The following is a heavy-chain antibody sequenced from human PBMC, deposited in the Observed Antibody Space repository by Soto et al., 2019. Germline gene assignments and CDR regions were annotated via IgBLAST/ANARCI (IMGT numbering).Heavy chain of an antibody. V-gene: IGHV2-70*11. D-gene: IGHD2-2*01. Sequence: SGPTLVNPTQTLTLTCTFSGFSLSTSGMCVSWIRQPPGKALEWLARIDWDDDKYYSTSLKTRLTISKDTSKNQVVLTMTNMDPVDTATYYCARICISTSCYYYYGMDVWGQGTTVTVSS. J-gene: IGHJ6*02. CDR1: GFSLSTSGMC. CDR2: IDWDDDK. CDR3: ARICISTSCYYYYGMDV.